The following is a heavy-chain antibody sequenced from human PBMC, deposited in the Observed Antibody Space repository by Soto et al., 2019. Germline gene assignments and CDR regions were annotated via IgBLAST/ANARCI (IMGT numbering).Heavy chain of an antibody. J-gene: IGHJ4*02. D-gene: IGHD2-21*02. Sequence: SETLSLTCTVSGGSISSSSYYWGWIRQPPGKGLEWIGSIYYSGSTYYNPSLKSQVTISVDTSKNHFSLKLGSVAAADTAVYYCARRPAYCGGDCYSYYFDYWGQGTLVTVSS. CDR2: IYYSGST. V-gene: IGHV4-39*01. CDR3: ARRPAYCGGDCYSYYFDY. CDR1: GGSISSSSYY.